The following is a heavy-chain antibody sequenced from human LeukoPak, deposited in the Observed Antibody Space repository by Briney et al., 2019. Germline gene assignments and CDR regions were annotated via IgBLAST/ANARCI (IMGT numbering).Heavy chain of an antibody. CDR2: IYYSGST. CDR1: GGSISSSSYY. D-gene: IGHD3-9*01. Sequence: SETLSLTCTVSGGSISSSSYYWGWIRQPPGKGLEWIGSIYYSGSTNYNPSLKSRVTMSVDTSKNQFSLKLSSVTAADTAVYYCARASYDIFADWDDAFDIWGQGTMVTVSS. CDR3: ARASYDIFADWDDAFDI. V-gene: IGHV4-39*07. J-gene: IGHJ3*02.